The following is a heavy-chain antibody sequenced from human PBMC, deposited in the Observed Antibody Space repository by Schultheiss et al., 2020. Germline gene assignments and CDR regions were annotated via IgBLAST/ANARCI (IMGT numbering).Heavy chain of an antibody. Sequence: SETLSLTCAVSRGSISSRNWWSWVRQPPGKGLEWIGEIYHSGSTNYNPSLKSRVTISVDTSKNQFSLKLSSVTAADTAVYYCARLGGDIGKVDSWGQGTLVTVSS. J-gene: IGHJ4*02. CDR1: RGSISSRNW. V-gene: IGHV4-4*02. D-gene: IGHD5-12*01. CDR3: ARLGGDIGKVDS. CDR2: IYHSGST.